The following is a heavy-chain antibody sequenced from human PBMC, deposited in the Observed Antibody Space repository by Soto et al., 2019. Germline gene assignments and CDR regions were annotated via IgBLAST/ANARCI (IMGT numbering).Heavy chain of an antibody. CDR3: ARGTPYYDFWSGYYRPLGGMDV. Sequence: QVQLVQSGAEVKKPGSSVKVSCKASGGTFSSYAISWVRQAPGQGLEWMGGIIPIFGTANYAQKFQGRVTITADESTSTAYMELSSLSSEDTAVYYCARGTPYYDFWSGYYRPLGGMDVWGQGTTVTVSS. D-gene: IGHD3-3*01. J-gene: IGHJ6*02. V-gene: IGHV1-69*12. CDR1: GGTFSSYA. CDR2: IIPIFGTA.